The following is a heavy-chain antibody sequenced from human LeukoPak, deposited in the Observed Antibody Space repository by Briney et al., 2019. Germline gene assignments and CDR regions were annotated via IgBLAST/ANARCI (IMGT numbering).Heavy chain of an antibody. Sequence: GRSLRLSCTASGFTFGDYAMSWVRQAPGKGLEWVGFIRSKAYGGTTEYAASVKGRFTISRDDSKSIAYLQMNSPKTEDTAVYYCTREAPKYSYGWIEDYWGQGTLVTVSS. J-gene: IGHJ4*02. CDR3: TREAPKYSYGWIEDY. CDR1: GFTFGDYA. V-gene: IGHV3-49*04. D-gene: IGHD5-18*01. CDR2: IRSKAYGGTT.